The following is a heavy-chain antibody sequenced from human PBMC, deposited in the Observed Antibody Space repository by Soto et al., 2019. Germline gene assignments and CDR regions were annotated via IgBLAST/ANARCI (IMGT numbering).Heavy chain of an antibody. D-gene: IGHD2-21*02. CDR2: ITPSGGST. CDR1: GHTFTSNY. V-gene: IGHV1-46*01. CDR3: ARDNGYCGGDCSNGGAFDI. Sequence: GASVKVSCKGSGHTFTSNYMHWVRQAPGQGLEWMGVITPSGGSTSYAQKFQGRVTMTRDTSTSTVYMELSSLRSEDTAMYYCARDNGYCGGDCSNGGAFDIWGQGTMVTVSS. J-gene: IGHJ3*02.